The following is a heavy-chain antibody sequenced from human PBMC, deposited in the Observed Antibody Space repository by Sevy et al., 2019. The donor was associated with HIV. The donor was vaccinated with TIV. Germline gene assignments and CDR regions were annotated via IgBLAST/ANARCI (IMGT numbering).Heavy chain of an antibody. CDR2: INQDGSEK. D-gene: IGHD3-3*01. CDR1: GFTFSSYW. Sequence: GGSLRLSCAGSGFTFSSYWMTWVSQMPGKGLEWVANINQDGSEKKYAESVNGRFTILRDNAEDSVYLQMKGLRVEDTAIYYCARLGGVAFGYWGQGSLVTVSS. J-gene: IGHJ4*02. V-gene: IGHV3-7*01. CDR3: ARLGGVAFGY.